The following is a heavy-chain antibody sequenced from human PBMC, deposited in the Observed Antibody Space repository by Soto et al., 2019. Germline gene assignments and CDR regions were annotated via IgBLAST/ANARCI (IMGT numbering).Heavy chain of an antibody. V-gene: IGHV4-4*02. J-gene: IGHJ5*02. CDR2: ISPGGNT. CDR3: ARIDCTDGVCEWNWLDP. D-gene: IGHD2-8*01. Sequence: QVQLQESGPGLVKPSETLSLTCAVSGDSISSVNWWTWVRQSPGKGLEWIGEISPGGNTNYNPSLKSRVTISADKSNNQFSLNLRSVTAADTAVYYCARIDCTDGVCEWNWLDPLGQGILITVSS. CDR1: GDSISSVNW.